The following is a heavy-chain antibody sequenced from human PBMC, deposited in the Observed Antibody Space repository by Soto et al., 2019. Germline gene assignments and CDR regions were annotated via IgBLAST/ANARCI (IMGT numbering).Heavy chain of an antibody. Sequence: SVSFGGRCIMQKTEKGLEWIGYIYYSGSTNSSPSLKSRVTISVDTSKNQFSLKLSSVTSADTAVYYCARGYGAAFDYWVQGTLDSGS. D-gene: IGHD4-17*01. J-gene: IGHJ4*02. CDR3: ARGYGAAFDY. CDR1: SVSFG. V-gene: IGHV4-61*01. CDR2: IYYSGST.